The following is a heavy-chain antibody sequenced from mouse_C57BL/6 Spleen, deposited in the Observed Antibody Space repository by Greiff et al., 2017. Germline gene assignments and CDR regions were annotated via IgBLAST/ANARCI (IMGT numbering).Heavy chain of an antibody. CDR2: ISSGGDYI. Sequence: EVQLVESGEDLVKPGGSLKLSCAASGFTFSSYAMSWVRQTPEKRLEWVAYISSGGDYIYYADTVKGRFTISRDNARNTLYLQMSSLKSEDTAMYYCTRDPPITTVVAWYFDVWGTGTTVTVSS. J-gene: IGHJ1*03. D-gene: IGHD1-1*01. V-gene: IGHV5-9-1*02. CDR1: GFTFSSYA. CDR3: TRDPPITTVVAWYFDV.